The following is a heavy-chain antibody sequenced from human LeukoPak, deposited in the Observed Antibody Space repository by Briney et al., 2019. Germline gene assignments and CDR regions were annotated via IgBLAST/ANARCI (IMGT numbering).Heavy chain of an antibody. D-gene: IGHD6-19*01. CDR2: ISPSSSTI. J-gene: IGHJ4*02. CDR3: AREHTPFGSGCTAAY. CDR1: GFTFSSYG. V-gene: IGHV3-48*01. Sequence: HPGGSLRLSCAASGFTFSSYGMNWVRQAPGKGLEWVSYISPSSSTIYYADSGKGRFTISRDNAKNSLYLQMNSLRAEDTAVYYCAREHTPFGSGCTAAYWGQGTLVTVSS.